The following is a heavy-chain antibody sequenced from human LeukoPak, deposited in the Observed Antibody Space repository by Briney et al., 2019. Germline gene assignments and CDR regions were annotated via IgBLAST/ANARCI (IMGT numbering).Heavy chain of an antibody. CDR1: GYTFTSYD. V-gene: IGHV1-8*01. CDR2: MSPNSGDT. J-gene: IGHJ4*02. D-gene: IGHD6-13*01. CDR3: ARRVAAAGKGGIDY. Sequence: EASVKVSCTASGYTFTSYDFNWVRQATGQRPEWMGWMSPNSGDTGYAQKFQDRVTMTRNTSISTAYMELSSLRSDDTAVYYCARRVAAAGKGGIDYWGQGTLVTVSS.